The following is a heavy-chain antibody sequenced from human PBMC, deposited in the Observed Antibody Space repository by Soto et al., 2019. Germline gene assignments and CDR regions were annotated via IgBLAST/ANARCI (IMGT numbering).Heavy chain of an antibody. J-gene: IGHJ5*02. CDR1: GDSNISSDFY. Sequence: SETLSLTCTVSGDSNISSDFYWGWVRQPPGKGLEWIGSIFYLGSSYYNPSLKSRVTMSVDTSKNQFSLRLRSVTAADTALYFCARHSLALRKNNWFDPWGQGIMVTVSS. V-gene: IGHV4-39*01. CDR2: IFYLGSS. CDR3: ARHSLALRKNNWFDP. D-gene: IGHD3-3*02.